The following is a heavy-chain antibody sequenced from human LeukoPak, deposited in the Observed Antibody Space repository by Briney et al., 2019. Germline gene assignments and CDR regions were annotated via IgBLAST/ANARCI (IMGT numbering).Heavy chain of an antibody. D-gene: IGHD3-3*02. V-gene: IGHV4-59*01. CDR1: GGSISSYY. Sequence: SETLSLTCTVSGGSISSYYWSWIRQPAGKGLEWIGYIYYSGSPNYNPSLKSRVTISVDTSKNQFSLKLSSVTAADTAVYYCARVLSDYYYYYMDVWGKGTTVTVSS. J-gene: IGHJ6*03. CDR2: IYYSGSP. CDR3: ARVLSDYYYYYMDV.